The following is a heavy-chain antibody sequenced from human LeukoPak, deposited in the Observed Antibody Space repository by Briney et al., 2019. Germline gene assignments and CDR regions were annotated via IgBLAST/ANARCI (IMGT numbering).Heavy chain of an antibody. CDR3: ARLYSNYGMDV. CDR2: ISSSSSYI. D-gene: IGHD4-11*01. J-gene: IGHJ6*04. Sequence: GGSLRLSCAASGFTFSSYSMNWVRQAPGKGLEWASSISSSSSYIYYADSVKGRFTISRDNAKNSLYLQMNSLRAEDTAVYYCARLYSNYGMDVWGKGTTVTVSS. V-gene: IGHV3-21*01. CDR1: GFTFSSYS.